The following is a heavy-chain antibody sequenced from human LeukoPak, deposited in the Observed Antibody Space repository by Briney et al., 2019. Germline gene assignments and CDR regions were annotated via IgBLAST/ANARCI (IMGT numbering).Heavy chain of an antibody. CDR2: IYTSGST. V-gene: IGHV4-61*02. CDR1: GGSISSGSYY. D-gene: IGHD3-3*01. Sequence: PSETLSLTCTVSGGSISSGSYYWSWIRQPAGKGLEWIGRIYTSGSTNYNPSLKSRVTISVDTSKNQFSLKLSSVTAADTAVYYCARHPQIFTIFGVVFPPFDYWGQGTLVTVSS. CDR3: ARHPQIFTIFGVVFPPFDY. J-gene: IGHJ4*02.